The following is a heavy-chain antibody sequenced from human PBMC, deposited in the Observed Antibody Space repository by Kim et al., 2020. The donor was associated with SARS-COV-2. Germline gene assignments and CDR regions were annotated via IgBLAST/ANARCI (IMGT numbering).Heavy chain of an antibody. CDR3: ARDHQWLANFDY. J-gene: IGHJ4*02. Sequence: NDAQKLQGRVTMTTDTSTSTAYMELRSLRSDDTAVYYCARDHQWLANFDYWGQGTLVTVSS. V-gene: IGHV1-18*01. D-gene: IGHD6-19*01.